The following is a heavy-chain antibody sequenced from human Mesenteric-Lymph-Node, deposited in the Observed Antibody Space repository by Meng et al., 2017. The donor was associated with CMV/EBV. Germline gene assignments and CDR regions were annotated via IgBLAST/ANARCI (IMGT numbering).Heavy chain of an antibody. CDR1: GFTYSDYD. CDR2: TTSSGSTI. CDR3: ARERGGGYDDY. Sequence: SCAASGFTYSDYDMNWIRQAPGGGLEWVAYTTSSGSTIYYADSVKGRFTISRDNAKSSLYLQMNSLRAEDTAVYYCARERGGGYDDYWGQGTLVTVSS. V-gene: IGHV3-11*01. D-gene: IGHD5-12*01. J-gene: IGHJ4*02.